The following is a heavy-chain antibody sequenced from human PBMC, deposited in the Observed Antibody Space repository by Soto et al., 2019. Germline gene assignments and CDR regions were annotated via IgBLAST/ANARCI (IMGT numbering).Heavy chain of an antibody. D-gene: IGHD3-10*01. J-gene: IGHJ6*04. Sequence: KPSETLSLTCAVYGGSFSGYYWSWIRQPPGKGLEWIGEINHSGSTNYNPSLKSRVTISVDTSKNQFSLKLSSVTAADTAVYYCARGVTMVRGVIWGDYYYYGMDVRREGTTVTVSS. V-gene: IGHV4-34*01. CDR3: ARGVTMVRGVIWGDYYYYGMDV. CDR2: INHSGST. CDR1: GGSFSGYY.